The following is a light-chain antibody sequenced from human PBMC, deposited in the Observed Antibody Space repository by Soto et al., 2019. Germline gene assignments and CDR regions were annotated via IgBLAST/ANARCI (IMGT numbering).Light chain of an antibody. CDR3: QQYSSTPLT. CDR2: WAS. Sequence: DIVMTQSPDSLAVSLGERATINCKSSQSVLYSSNNKNYLAWYQQKPGQPPKLLIYWASTRESGVPDRFSGRGSGTDFTLTINRLQAEDVAVYYCQQYSSTPLTFGQGTKVEIK. V-gene: IGKV4-1*01. J-gene: IGKJ1*01. CDR1: QSVLYSSNNKNY.